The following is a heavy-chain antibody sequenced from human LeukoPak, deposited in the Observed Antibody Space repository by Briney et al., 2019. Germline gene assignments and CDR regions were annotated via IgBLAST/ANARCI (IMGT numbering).Heavy chain of an antibody. CDR2: ISGSGGST. D-gene: IGHD3-22*01. Sequence: PGRSLRLSCAASGFTFSRYAMSWARQAPGKGLEWVSAISGSGGSTYYADSVKGRFTISRDNSKNTLYLQMNSLRAEDTAVYYCAKVNRHYYDSSGPLDYWGQGTLVTVSS. CDR3: AKVNRHYYDSSGPLDY. CDR1: GFTFSRYA. J-gene: IGHJ4*02. V-gene: IGHV3-23*01.